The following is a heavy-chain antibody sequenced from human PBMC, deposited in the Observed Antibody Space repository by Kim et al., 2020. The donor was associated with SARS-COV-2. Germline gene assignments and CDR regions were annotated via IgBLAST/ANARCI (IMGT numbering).Heavy chain of an antibody. CDR1: GFTFSSYA. D-gene: IGHD1-26*01. Sequence: GGSLRLSCAASGFTFSSYAMSWVRQAPGKGLEWVSVIYSGGSSTYYADSVKGRFTISRDNSKNTLYLQMNSLRAEDTAVYYCAKDRGTTSRYYYYYGMDVWGQGTTVTVSS. V-gene: IGHV3-23*03. CDR3: AKDRGTTSRYYYYYGMDV. CDR2: IYSGGSST. J-gene: IGHJ6*02.